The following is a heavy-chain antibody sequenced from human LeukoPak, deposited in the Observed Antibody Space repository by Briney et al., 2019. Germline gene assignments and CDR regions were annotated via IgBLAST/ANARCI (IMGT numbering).Heavy chain of an antibody. D-gene: IGHD3-16*01. CDR3: AKDLYDRAMDF. CDR1: GFTFSSYG. CDR2: ISYDGSNK. J-gene: IGHJ4*02. Sequence: GGSLRLSCAASGFTFSSYGMHWVRQAPGKGLEWVAVISYDGSNKYYADSVKGRFTISRDNSKNTLYLQMNSLRAEDTAVYYCAKDLYDRAMDFWGQGTLVTVSS. V-gene: IGHV3-30*18.